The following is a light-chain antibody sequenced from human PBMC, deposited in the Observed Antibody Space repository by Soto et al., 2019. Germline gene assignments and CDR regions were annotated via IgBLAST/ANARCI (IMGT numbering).Light chain of an antibody. J-gene: IGKJ4*01. Sequence: EIVLTQSPATVSLSPGERATLSCWASQSLSSYLAWYQQKPGQAPRLLIYDASNRANGIPARFTGSGSGTDFTLTISSLEPEDFAVYFWQQRAGCPPTFGGGTKVEIK. CDR3: QQRAGCPPT. V-gene: IGKV3-11*01. CDR2: DAS. CDR1: QSLSSY.